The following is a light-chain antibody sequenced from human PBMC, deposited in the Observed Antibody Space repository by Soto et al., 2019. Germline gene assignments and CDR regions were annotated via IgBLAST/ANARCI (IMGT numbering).Light chain of an antibody. CDR1: QSVRSN. CDR3: QQYNNWHTIT. J-gene: IGKJ5*01. V-gene: IGKV3-15*01. Sequence: LMTQSPATLSGSPGERVTLSCRASQSVRSNLAWYQQKPGQSPRLLTYGASTRATGIPARFSGSGSATEFTLPISSLKPEDFAAYYCQQYNNWHTITFGQGTRLEIK. CDR2: GAS.